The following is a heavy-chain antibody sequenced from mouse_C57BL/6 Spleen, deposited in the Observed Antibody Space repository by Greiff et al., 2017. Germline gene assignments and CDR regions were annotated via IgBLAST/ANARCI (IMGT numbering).Heavy chain of an antibody. J-gene: IGHJ4*01. CDR2: IYPGDGDT. Sequence: QVQLQQSGAELVKPGASVKISCKASGYAFSSYWMNWVKQRPGKGLEWIGQIYPGDGDTNDNGKFKGKATLTADKSSSTASEDSAVYFCAREGWDKAMDYWGQGTSVTVSS. CDR3: AREGWDKAMDY. CDR1: GYAFSSYW. V-gene: IGHV1-80*01. D-gene: IGHD3-3*01.